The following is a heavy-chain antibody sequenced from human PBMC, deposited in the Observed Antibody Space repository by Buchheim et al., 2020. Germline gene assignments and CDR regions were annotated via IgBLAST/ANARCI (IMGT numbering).Heavy chain of an antibody. V-gene: IGHV4-31*03. J-gene: IGHJ6*02. D-gene: IGHD3-10*01. CDR3: ARGWGVRVSYYYYYGMDV. CDR1: GGSISSGGYY. CDR2: LYYSGST. Sequence: QVQLQESGPGLVKPSQTLSLTCTVSGGSISSGGYYWSWLRQHPGKGLEWIGYLYYSGSTYYNPSLKSRVTISVATYKYQFSLKLSSVTAADTAVYYWARGWGVRVSYYYYYGMDVWGQGTT.